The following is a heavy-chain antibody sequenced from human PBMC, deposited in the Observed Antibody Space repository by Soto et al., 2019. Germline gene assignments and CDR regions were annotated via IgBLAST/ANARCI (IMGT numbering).Heavy chain of an antibody. CDR1: GYTFTSYG. V-gene: IGHV1-18*04. J-gene: IGHJ4*02. Sequence: GASVKVSCKASGYTFTSYGISWVRQAPGQGLEWMGWISAYNGNTNYAQKLQGRVTMTTDTSTSTAYMELRSLRSDDTAVYYCARVEYDFWSGYPFPLDYWGQGTLVTVSS. CDR2: ISAYNGNT. CDR3: ARVEYDFWSGYPFPLDY. D-gene: IGHD3-3*01.